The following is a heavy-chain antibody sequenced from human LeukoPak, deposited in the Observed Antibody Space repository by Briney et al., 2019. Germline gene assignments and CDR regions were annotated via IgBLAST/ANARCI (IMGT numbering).Heavy chain of an antibody. D-gene: IGHD7-27*01. J-gene: IGHJ6*03. Sequence: SETLSLTCTVSGYSNSSGYYWGWIRQPPGKGLEWIGSIYHSGSTNYNPSLKSRVTISVDTSKNQFSLKLSSVTAADTAVYYCAREAWGAMDVWGKGTTVTVSS. CDR2: IYHSGST. V-gene: IGHV4-38-2*02. CDR1: GYSNSSGYY. CDR3: AREAWGAMDV.